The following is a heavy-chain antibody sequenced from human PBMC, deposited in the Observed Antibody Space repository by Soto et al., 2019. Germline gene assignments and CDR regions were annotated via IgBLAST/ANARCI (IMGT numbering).Heavy chain of an antibody. CDR2: ISYDGSNK. CDR3: AKDQGYSSSSSDY. CDR1: GFTFSSYG. J-gene: IGHJ4*02. D-gene: IGHD6-6*01. Sequence: PVGSLRLSCAASGFTFSSYGMHWVRQAPGKGLEWVAVISYDGSNKYYADSVKGRFTISRDNSKNTLYLQMNSLRAEDTAVYYCAKDQGYSSSSSDYWGQGTLVTVSS. V-gene: IGHV3-30*18.